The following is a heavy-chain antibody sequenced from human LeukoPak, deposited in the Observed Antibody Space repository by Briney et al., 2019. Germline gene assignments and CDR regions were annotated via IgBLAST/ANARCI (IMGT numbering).Heavy chain of an antibody. CDR2: ISGSGGST. CDR1: GGSFSGYY. CDR3: AKSPYGSGSYYGWFDP. V-gene: IGHV3-23*01. J-gene: IGHJ5*02. Sequence: ETLSLTCAVYGGSFSGYYWSWIRQPPGKGLEWVSVISGSGGSTYYADSVKGRFTISRDNFKNTLYLQMNSLRAEDTAVYYCAKSPYGSGSYYGWFDPWGQGTLVTVSS. D-gene: IGHD3-10*01.